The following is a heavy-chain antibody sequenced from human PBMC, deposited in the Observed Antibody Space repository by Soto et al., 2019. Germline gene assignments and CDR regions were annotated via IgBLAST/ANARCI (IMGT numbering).Heavy chain of an antibody. V-gene: IGHV4-4*02. CDR3: ARRPIVAAHTFDS. J-gene: IGHJ4*02. CDR2: IYHSAST. CDR1: SGSISSSNW. Sequence: SETLSLTCAVSSGSISSSNWWTWVRQPPGKGLEWIGEIYHSASTNYNPSLKSRVTISVDKSKNQFSLKLSSVTAADTAVYYCARRPIVAAHTFDSWGQGTLVTVSS. D-gene: IGHD6-6*01.